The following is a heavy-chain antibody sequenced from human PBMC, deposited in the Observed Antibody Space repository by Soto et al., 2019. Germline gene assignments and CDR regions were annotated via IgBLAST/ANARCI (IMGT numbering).Heavy chain of an antibody. D-gene: IGHD3-22*01. J-gene: IGHJ3*02. CDR1: GFTVSNTW. V-gene: IGHV3-15*01. CDR2: IKSKTDGGTT. CDR3: ARVVVITDDGFDI. Sequence: GGSLRLSCAASGFTVSNTWMSWVRQAPGKGLEWVGRIKSKTDGGTTDYAAPVKGRFTISRDDSKNTLYLQMNSLRAEDTAAYYCARVVVITDDGFDIWGHGTMVTVSS.